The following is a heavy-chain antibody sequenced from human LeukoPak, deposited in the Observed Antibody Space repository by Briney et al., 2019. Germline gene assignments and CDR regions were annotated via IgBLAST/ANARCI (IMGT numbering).Heavy chain of an antibody. CDR1: GFPFDDYG. J-gene: IGHJ6*03. CDR3: ARDATTAIGTVYMDV. Sequence: GGSLRLSCAASGFPFDDYGMTWVRQAPGKGLEWVSGINWNGGSTGYADSVKGRFTISRDNAKNSLYLEMNSLRVADTAIYYVARDATTAIGTVYMDVWGKGTTVTISS. D-gene: IGHD5-18*01. V-gene: IGHV3-20*04. CDR2: INWNGGST.